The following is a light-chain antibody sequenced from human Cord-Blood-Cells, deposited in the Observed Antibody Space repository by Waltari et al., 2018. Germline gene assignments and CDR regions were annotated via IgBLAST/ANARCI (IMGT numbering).Light chain of an antibody. CDR3: ISYTSSRTYVV. CDR1: SSYVGSYNY. Sequence: QSALTQPASGSGFPGQSITISCTGTSSYVGSYNYISCYHQHPGKAPKLMIYDVSNRPSGVSNRFSGSKSGNTASLTISGLQAEDEADYYCISYTSSRTYVVFGGGTKLTVL. J-gene: IGLJ2*01. V-gene: IGLV2-14*01. CDR2: DVS.